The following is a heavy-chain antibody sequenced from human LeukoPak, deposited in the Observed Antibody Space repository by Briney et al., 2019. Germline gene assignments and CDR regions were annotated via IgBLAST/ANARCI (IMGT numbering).Heavy chain of an antibody. CDR1: GFTFSTYA. Sequence: GGSLRLSCAASGFTFSTYAMSWVRLVPGKGLEWVSSISSSSSYMYYADSVKGRFTISRDNAKNSLYLQMNSLRAEDTAVYYCARGLCGGDCYDYWGQGNLVTVSS. V-gene: IGHV3-21*01. J-gene: IGHJ4*02. CDR2: ISSSSSYM. CDR3: ARGLCGGDCYDY. D-gene: IGHD2-21*01.